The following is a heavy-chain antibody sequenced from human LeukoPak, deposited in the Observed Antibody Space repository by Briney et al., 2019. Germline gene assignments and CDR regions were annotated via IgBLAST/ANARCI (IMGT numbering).Heavy chain of an antibody. J-gene: IGHJ6*02. V-gene: IGHV4-39*07. CDR2: IYYSGST. D-gene: IGHD3-10*01. Sequence: PSETLSLTCTVSGGSISSSSNYWGWIRQPPGKGLEWIGSIYYSGSTYYNPSLKSRVTISVDTSKNQFSLKLSSVTAADTAVYYCANGGITMVRGVYYYYGMDVWGQGTTVTVSS. CDR3: ANGGITMVRGVYYYYGMDV. CDR1: GGSISSSSNY.